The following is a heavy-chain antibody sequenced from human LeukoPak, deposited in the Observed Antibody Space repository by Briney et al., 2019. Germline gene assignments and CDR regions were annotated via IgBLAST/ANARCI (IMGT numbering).Heavy chain of an antibody. CDR3: ARHFYESSWFGELLLDWFDP. V-gene: IGHV4-38-2*02. D-gene: IGHD3-10*01. CDR2: IYQSGST. Sequence: SETLSLTCTVSGYSISSGYYWGWIRQPPGKGLEWIGSIYQSGSTYYNPSLKSRVTISVDTSKDQFSLKLSSVTAADTAVYYCARHFYESSWFGELLLDWFDPWGQGTLVTVSS. CDR1: GYSISSGYY. J-gene: IGHJ5*02.